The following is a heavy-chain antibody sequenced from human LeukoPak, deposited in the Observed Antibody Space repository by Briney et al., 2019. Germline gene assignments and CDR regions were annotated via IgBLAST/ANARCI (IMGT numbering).Heavy chain of an antibody. CDR3: AKDLSSVVAAPFDY. J-gene: IGHJ4*02. V-gene: IGHV3-23*01. Sequence: PGGSLRLSCAASGFTFSSYSMNWVRQAPGKGLEWVSAISGSGGSTYYADSVKGRFTISRDNSKNTLYLQMNSLRAEDTAVYYCAKDLSSVVAAPFDYWGQGTLVTVSS. D-gene: IGHD2-15*01. CDR1: GFTFSSYS. CDR2: ISGSGGST.